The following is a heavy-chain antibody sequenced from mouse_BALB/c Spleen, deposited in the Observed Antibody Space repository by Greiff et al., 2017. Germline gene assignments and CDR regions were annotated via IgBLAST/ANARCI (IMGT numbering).Heavy chain of an antibody. J-gene: IGHJ4*01. Sequence: DVMLVESGGGLVQPGGSRKLSCAASGFTFSSFGMHWVRQAPEKGLEWVAYISSGSSTIYYADTVKGRFTISRDNPKNTLFLQMTSLRSEDTAMYYCARWELGGAMDYWGQGTSVTVSS. V-gene: IGHV5-17*02. D-gene: IGHD4-1*01. CDR3: ARWELGGAMDY. CDR1: GFTFSSFG. CDR2: ISSGSSTI.